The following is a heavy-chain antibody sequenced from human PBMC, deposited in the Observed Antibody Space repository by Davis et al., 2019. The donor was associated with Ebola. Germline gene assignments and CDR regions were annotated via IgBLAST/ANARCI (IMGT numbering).Heavy chain of an antibody. V-gene: IGHV3-33*01. CDR3: GRDPSHYGLDV. CDR2: TCYDGNDK. J-gene: IGHJ6*02. CDR1: GFAFRNYV. Sequence: GGSLRLSCAASGFAFRNYVMHWVRQPPGKGLEWAGVTCYDGNDKYYGDPVQGRFTIPRDNSRNTLYLQMNSLRAEDTAVYYGGRDPSHYGLDVWGQGTTVTVSS.